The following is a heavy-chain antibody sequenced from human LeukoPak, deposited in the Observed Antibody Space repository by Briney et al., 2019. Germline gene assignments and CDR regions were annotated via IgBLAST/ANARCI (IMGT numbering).Heavy chain of an antibody. CDR2: ISGGGDIT. CDR1: GFNFANHA. Sequence: GGSLRLSCAASGFNFANHAMSWVRQTAGKGLEWVSAISGGGDITYYADSVKGRFTISRDNSKDTLFLQMHSLRAEDTAIYYCAKERSGGWPFDYWGQGTLVTVSS. V-gene: IGHV3-23*01. CDR3: AKERSGGWPFDY. J-gene: IGHJ4*02. D-gene: IGHD6-19*01.